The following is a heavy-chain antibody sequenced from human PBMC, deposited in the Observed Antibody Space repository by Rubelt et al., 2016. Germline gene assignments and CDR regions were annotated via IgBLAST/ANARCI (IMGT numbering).Heavy chain of an antibody. CDR2: ISNGGSTI. J-gene: IGHJ4*02. D-gene: IGHD3-16*01. CDR1: GFTFSNYS. Sequence: VQLVESGGGVVQPGRSLRLSCAASGFTFSNYSMNWVRQAPGKGLEWVSSISNGGSTIFYADSVKGRFTISRDNGKNSLYRQMNNLRAEDTAVYYCARTYYGGQGTLVTVSS. CDR3: ARTYY. V-gene: IGHV3-48*01.